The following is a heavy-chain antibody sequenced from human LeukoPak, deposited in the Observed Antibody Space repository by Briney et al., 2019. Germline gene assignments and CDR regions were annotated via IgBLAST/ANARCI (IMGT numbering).Heavy chain of an antibody. Sequence: ASVKVSCKASGYTFTSYDINWVRQATGQGLEWMGWMNPNSGNTGYAQKFQGRVTMTRNTSISTAYMELSSLRSEDTAVYYCARVGSSWEPFDYWGQGTLVTVSS. CDR2: MNPNSGNT. D-gene: IGHD6-13*01. J-gene: IGHJ4*02. CDR3: ARVGSSWEPFDY. CDR1: GYTFTSYD. V-gene: IGHV1-8*01.